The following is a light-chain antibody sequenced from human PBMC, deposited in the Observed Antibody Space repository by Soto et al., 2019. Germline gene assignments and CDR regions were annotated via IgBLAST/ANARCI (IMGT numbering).Light chain of an antibody. CDR3: CSYGGSRAV. J-gene: IGLJ7*01. Sequence: QSVLTQPASVSGSPGQSITISCTGTSSDVGSHNLVSWYQQHPGQAPKLMIYEVSKRPLGVSARFSASKSGNTASLTISGLQAEDEDDYYCCSYGGSRAVFGGGTQLTVL. CDR2: EVS. V-gene: IGLV2-23*02. CDR1: SSDVGSHNL.